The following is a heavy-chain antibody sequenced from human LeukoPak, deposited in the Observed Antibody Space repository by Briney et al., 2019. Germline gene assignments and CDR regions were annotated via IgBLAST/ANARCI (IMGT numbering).Heavy chain of an antibody. CDR1: GFTFSSYA. Sequence: GGSLRLSCAASGFTFSSYAMSWVRQAPGKGLEWVSVIYSGGSTYYADSVKGRFTISRDNSKNTLYLQMNSLRAEDTAVYYCARDTCSGGSCYSDYWGQGTLVIVSS. V-gene: IGHV3-53*01. CDR3: ARDTCSGGSCYSDY. D-gene: IGHD2-15*01. CDR2: IYSGGST. J-gene: IGHJ4*02.